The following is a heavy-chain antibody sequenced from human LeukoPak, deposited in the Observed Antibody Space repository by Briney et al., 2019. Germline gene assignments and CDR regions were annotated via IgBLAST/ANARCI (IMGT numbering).Heavy chain of an antibody. Sequence: SVKVSCKASGGTFSDYAFIWVQQAPGQGLEVMGRIFPAFGSVTYAQKFHDRVTISADESTSTVFVEVNSLRFEDTAIYYCGRPYGSGNYYNIGLDYWGQGTPVTVSS. CDR3: GRPYGSGNYYNIGLDY. CDR2: IFPAFGSV. D-gene: IGHD3-10*01. J-gene: IGHJ4*02. V-gene: IGHV1-69*13. CDR1: GGTFSDYA.